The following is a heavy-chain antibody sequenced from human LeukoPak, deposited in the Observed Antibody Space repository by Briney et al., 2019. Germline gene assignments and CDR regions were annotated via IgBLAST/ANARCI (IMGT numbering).Heavy chain of an antibody. Sequence: AGSLRRSSAASGFTSSSDAMNWVRPAPGKGLEWVSSISSRSSYTYHADSVKGRFTISRDNAKNSLYLQMNRPRAEDSAVYYCSRDPVYSHGSGSFEAFDFWGQGTVVTVSS. V-gene: IGHV3-21*01. CDR3: SRDPVYSHGSGSFEAFDF. J-gene: IGHJ3*01. CDR2: ISSRSSYT. CDR1: GFTSSSDA. D-gene: IGHD3-10*01.